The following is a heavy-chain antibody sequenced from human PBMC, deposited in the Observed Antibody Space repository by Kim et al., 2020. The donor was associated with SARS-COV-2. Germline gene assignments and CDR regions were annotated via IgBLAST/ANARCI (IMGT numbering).Heavy chain of an antibody. J-gene: IGHJ4*02. V-gene: IGHV4-59*01. D-gene: IGHD3-22*01. CDR2: IYYSGST. Sequence: SETLSLTCTVSGGSISSYYWSWIRQPPGKGLEWIGYIYYSGSTNYNPSLKSRVTISVDTSKNQFSLKLSSVTAADTAVYYCASSKVVTRLDYWGQGTLVTVSS. CDR1: GGSISSYY. CDR3: ASSKVVTRLDY.